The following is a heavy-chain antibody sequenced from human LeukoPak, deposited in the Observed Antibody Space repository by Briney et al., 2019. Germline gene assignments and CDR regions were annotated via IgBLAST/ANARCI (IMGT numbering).Heavy chain of an antibody. CDR2: ISYDGTNK. Sequence: GGSLRFSCAGSGYTFSSYAMHWVRQAPGKGLEWVAVISYDGTNKYYADSVKGRFTISRDNSKNTLYLQMNSLRAEDTAVYYCARAGIAAAGTGTYYYYYYMDVWGKGTTVTVSS. CDR3: ARAGIAAAGTGTYYYYYYMDV. J-gene: IGHJ6*03. CDR1: GYTFSSYA. V-gene: IGHV3-30*04. D-gene: IGHD6-13*01.